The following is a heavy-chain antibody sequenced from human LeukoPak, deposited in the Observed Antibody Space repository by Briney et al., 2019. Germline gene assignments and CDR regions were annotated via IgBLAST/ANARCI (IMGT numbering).Heavy chain of an antibody. CDR3: ARAIPSLLWFGELDPFDI. D-gene: IGHD3-10*01. CDR1: GFTFSSYD. CDR2: IDTAGDT. J-gene: IGHJ3*02. V-gene: IGHV3-13*01. Sequence: GGSLRLSCAASGFTFSSYDMHWVRQGTGKGLEWVSAIDTAGDTYYPGSVKGRFTISRENAKNSLYLQMNSLRAGDTAVYYCARAIPSLLWFGELDPFDIWGQGTMVTVSS.